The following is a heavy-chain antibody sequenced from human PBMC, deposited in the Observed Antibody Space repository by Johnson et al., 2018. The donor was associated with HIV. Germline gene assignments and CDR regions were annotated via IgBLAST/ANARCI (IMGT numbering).Heavy chain of an antibody. D-gene: IGHD4-23*01. J-gene: IGHJ3*01. CDR2: IYSGGST. Sequence: VQLVESGGGLIQPGGSLRLSCAASGFNVSSNYMNWVRQAPGKGLEWVSVIYSGGSTYYADSVKGRFSISRDKSKNTLYLQMNSLRAEDTAVYHCARISGFYGANFNPFELWGQGTMVTVSS. CDR3: ARISGFYGANFNPFEL. CDR1: GFNVSSNY. V-gene: IGHV3-53*01.